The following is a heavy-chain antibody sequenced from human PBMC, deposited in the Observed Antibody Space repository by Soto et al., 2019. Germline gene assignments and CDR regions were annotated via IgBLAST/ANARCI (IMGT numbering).Heavy chain of an antibody. D-gene: IGHD2-2*01. CDR2: INHSGST. Sequence: PSETLSLTCAVYGVSFIGYYWSWILQPPGKGLEWIGEINHSGSTNYNPSLKSRVTISVDTSKNQFSLKLSSVTAADTAVYYCARVQMLWAYSYYGMDVWGQGTTVTV. CDR1: GVSFIGYY. CDR3: ARVQMLWAYSYYGMDV. J-gene: IGHJ6*02. V-gene: IGHV4-34*01.